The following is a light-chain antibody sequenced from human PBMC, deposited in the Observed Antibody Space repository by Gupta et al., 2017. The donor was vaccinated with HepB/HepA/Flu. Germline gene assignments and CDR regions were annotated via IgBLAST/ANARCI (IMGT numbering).Light chain of an antibody. J-gene: IGLJ3*02. Sequence: QSLLTQPPSASGTPGQRVINTCSGGSSNIGKNTVTWYQQLPGTAPKLLIYSDNQRPSGVPDRFSGSRSGTSASLAISGLQSQDEADYYCAAWDDSLWVFGGGTKLTV. V-gene: IGLV1-44*01. CDR1: SSNIGKNT. CDR3: AAWDDSLWV. CDR2: SDN.